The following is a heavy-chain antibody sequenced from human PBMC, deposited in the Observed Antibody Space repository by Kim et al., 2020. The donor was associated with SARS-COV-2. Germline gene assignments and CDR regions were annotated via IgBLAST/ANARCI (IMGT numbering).Heavy chain of an antibody. Sequence: KGRFTISRDHSKNTLFLQMNSLRAEDTAVYFCAKGGYCATTSCFQGAYDVWGQGTMVTVSS. J-gene: IGHJ3*01. V-gene: IGHV3-23*01. D-gene: IGHD2-2*01. CDR3: AKGGYCATTSCFQGAYDV.